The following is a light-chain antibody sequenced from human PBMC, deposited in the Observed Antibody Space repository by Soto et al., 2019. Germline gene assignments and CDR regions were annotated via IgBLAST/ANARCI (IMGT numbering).Light chain of an antibody. V-gene: IGKV1-39*01. CDR2: AAS. Sequence: DVQMTQSPSSLSASVGDIVTITCRASQTINTYLHWYQQKPGKAPKLLIYAASSLKNGVPSRFSGSGSGTDFTLTISNLQPEDFATYYCQQSYSTFKTFGQGTKV. J-gene: IGKJ1*01. CDR1: QTINTY. CDR3: QQSYSTFKT.